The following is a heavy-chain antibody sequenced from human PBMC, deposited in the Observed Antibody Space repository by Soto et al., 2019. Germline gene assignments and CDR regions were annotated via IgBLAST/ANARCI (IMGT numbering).Heavy chain of an antibody. CDR3: APHVHCSGGSCHYDAFDI. V-gene: IGHV3-23*01. Sequence: EVQLLESGGGLVQPGESLRLSCAFSGFIFGNYMMTWVRQAPGKGLEWFTTIRDGGESTYYADSVKGRFTISRDNSKNTLYLQMDSLGVEDTAVYYCAPHVHCSGGSCHYDAFDIRGRGTMVTVSS. CDR2: IRDGGEST. J-gene: IGHJ3*02. CDR1: GFIFGNYM. D-gene: IGHD2-15*01.